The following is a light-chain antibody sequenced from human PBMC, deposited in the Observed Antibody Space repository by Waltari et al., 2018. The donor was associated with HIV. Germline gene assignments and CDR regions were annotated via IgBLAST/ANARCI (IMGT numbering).Light chain of an antibody. J-gene: IGLJ1*01. V-gene: IGLV2-11*01. CDR3: CSYAGSYV. CDR1: SSDVGDYNY. Sequence: QSALTQPRSVSGSPGQSVTISCTGTSSDVGDYNYVSWYQKHPGKAPKLTSGVPDRFSGSKSGNTASLTISGLQAEDEADYYCCSYAGSYVFGTGTKVTVL.